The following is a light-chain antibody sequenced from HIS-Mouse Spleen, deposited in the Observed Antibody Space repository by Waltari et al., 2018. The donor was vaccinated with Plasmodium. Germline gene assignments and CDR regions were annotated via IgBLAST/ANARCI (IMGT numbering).Light chain of an antibody. CDR2: EGS. CDR1: SSDVGSYNL. V-gene: IGLV2-23*03. J-gene: IGLJ2*01. CDR3: CSYAGSSTFHVV. Sequence: QSALTQPASVSGSPGQSITISCTGTSSDVGSYNLVSWYQQHPGKAPQLMIYEGSKRPSGVSKRFSGSKSGNTASLTISGLQAEDEADYYCCSYAGSSTFHVVFGGGTKLTVL.